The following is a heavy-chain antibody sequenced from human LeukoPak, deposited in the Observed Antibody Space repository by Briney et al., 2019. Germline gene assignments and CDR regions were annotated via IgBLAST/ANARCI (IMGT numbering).Heavy chain of an antibody. CDR2: ISAYNGNT. V-gene: IGHV1-18*01. D-gene: IGHD6-13*01. Sequence: GASVKVSCKASGYTFTSYGISWVRQAPGQGLEWMGWISAYNGNTNYAQKLQGRVTITADESTSTAYMELSSLRSEDTAVYYCVGVQQHDRHYYYYMDVWGKGTTVTISS. J-gene: IGHJ6*03. CDR3: VGVQQHDRHYYYYMDV. CDR1: GYTFTSYG.